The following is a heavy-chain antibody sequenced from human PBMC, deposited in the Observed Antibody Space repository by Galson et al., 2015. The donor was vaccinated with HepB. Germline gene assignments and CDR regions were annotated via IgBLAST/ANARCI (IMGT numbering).Heavy chain of an antibody. Sequence: SLRLSCAASGFTFNDYAMHWVRQAPGKGLEWVAVISYDGNNKYYADSVKGRFAISRDIAKNSLYLQMNSLRPEDTALYYCARSKLAAPGSNWGQGTLVTVSS. CDR2: ISYDGNNK. D-gene: IGHD6-13*01. J-gene: IGHJ4*02. V-gene: IGHV3-30*09. CDR1: GFTFNDYA. CDR3: ARSKLAAPGSN.